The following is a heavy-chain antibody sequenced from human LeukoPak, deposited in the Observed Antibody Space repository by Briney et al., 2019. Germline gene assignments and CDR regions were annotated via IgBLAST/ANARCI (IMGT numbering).Heavy chain of an antibody. CDR3: ASARVYCSGGSCYGETPFDY. J-gene: IGHJ4*02. Sequence: SETLSLTCAVYGGSFSGYYWSWIRQPPGKGLEWIGEINHSGSTNYNPSLKSRVTISVDTSKNQFSLKLSSVTAADTAVYYSASARVYCSGGSCYGETPFDYWGQGTLVTVSS. CDR2: INHSGST. D-gene: IGHD2-15*01. CDR1: GGSFSGYY. V-gene: IGHV4-34*01.